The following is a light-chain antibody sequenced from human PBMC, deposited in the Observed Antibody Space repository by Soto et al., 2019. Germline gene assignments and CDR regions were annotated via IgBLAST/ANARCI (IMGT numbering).Light chain of an antibody. CDR1: QSVSSN. CDR2: GAS. J-gene: IGKJ4*01. CDR3: QQFNNWPPVT. Sequence: EIVMTQSPATLSVSPGERATLSCRASQSVSSNLAWYQQKPGQAPRLLIYGASTRATGIPDRLSGSGSGTEFTLTISSLQSEDFAVYYCQQFNNWPPVTFGGGTKVEIK. V-gene: IGKV3-15*01.